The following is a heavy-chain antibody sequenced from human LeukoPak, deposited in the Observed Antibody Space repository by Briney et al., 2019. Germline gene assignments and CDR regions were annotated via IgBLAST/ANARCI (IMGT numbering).Heavy chain of an antibody. V-gene: IGHV3-23*01. J-gene: IGHJ3*02. Sequence: GGSLRLSCAASGFTFSSYAMSWVRQAPGKGLEWVSAISGGGDSTFYADSVKGRFSISRDNSKNTLYLQMNSLRAEDTAVYYCASAQGGLRFLEWLSGSDAFDIWGQGTMVTVSS. D-gene: IGHD3-3*01. CDR1: GFTFSSYA. CDR3: ASAQGGLRFLEWLSGSDAFDI. CDR2: ISGGGDST.